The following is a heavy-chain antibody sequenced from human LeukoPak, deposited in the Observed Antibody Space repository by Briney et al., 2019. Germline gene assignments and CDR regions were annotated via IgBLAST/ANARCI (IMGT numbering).Heavy chain of an antibody. Sequence: KPSETLSLTCTVSGGSITISSYYWSWIRQPPGKGLEWIGEINHSGSTNYNPSLKSRVTISVDTSKNQFSLKLSSVTAADTAVYYCARGLRIAVAGTQKFDPWGQGALVTVSS. D-gene: IGHD6-19*01. CDR3: ARGLRIAVAGTQKFDP. V-gene: IGHV4-39*07. CDR2: INHSGST. CDR1: GGSITISSYY. J-gene: IGHJ5*02.